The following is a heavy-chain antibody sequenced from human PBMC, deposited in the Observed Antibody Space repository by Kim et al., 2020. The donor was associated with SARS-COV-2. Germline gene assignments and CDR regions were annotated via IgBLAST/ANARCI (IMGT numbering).Heavy chain of an antibody. CDR1: GFTFSSYA. J-gene: IGHJ4*02. D-gene: IGHD3-22*01. Sequence: GGSLRLSCAASGFTFSSYAMSWVRQAPGKGLEWVSAISGSGGSTYYADSVKGRFTISRDNSKNTLYLQMNSLRAEDTAVYYCAKNGIWSITTIVDSVGVDYWGQGTLVTVSS. CDR2: ISGSGGST. CDR3: AKNGIWSITTIVDSVGVDY. V-gene: IGHV3-23*01.